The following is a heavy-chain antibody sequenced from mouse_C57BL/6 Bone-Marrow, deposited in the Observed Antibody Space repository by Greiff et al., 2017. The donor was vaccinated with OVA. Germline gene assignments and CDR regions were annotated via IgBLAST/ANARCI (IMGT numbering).Heavy chain of an antibody. CDR1: GFTFSDYG. CDR3: ARTGY. J-gene: IGHJ2*01. CDR2: ISSGSSII. V-gene: IGHV5-17*01. Sequence: EVQLQESGGGLVKPGGSLKLSCAASGFTFSDYGMHWVRQAPEKGLEWVAYISSGSSIIYYADTVKGRFTISRDNAKNTLFLQMTSLRSEDATMYYCARTGYWGQGTTLTVSS.